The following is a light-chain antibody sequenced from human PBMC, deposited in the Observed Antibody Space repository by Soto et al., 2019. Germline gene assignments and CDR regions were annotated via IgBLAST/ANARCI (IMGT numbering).Light chain of an antibody. J-gene: IGKJ4*01. CDR2: DAI. Sequence: SPGERSTLCCRASQSVSSNLAWYQQKLGQTPRLLIYDAIIRAPDVPARFSGSWSGTEFTLTINSLQSEDFAVYYCQQYDAWPLTFGGGTKVDIK. CDR1: QSVSSN. V-gene: IGKV3-15*01. CDR3: QQYDAWPLT.